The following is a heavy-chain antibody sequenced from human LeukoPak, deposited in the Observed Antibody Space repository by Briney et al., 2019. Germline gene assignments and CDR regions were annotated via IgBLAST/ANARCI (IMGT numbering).Heavy chain of an antibody. CDR1: GGSVSSTEFS. J-gene: IGHJ4*02. CDR2: LYYSGST. D-gene: IGHD3-9*01. CDR3: ARLSKGRYFDYIFDY. Sequence: PSETLSLTCTVSGGSVSSTEFSWGWIRQPPGKGLQWVGNLYYSGSTSYHPSLNSRVTMSVDTSKNQFSRKMTSVTAADTAVYYCARLSKGRYFDYIFDYWGQGSLVTVSS. V-gene: IGHV4-39*01.